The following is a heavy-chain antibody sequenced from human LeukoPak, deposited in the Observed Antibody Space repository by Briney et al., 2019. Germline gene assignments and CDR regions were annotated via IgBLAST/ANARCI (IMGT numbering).Heavy chain of an antibody. CDR1: GFTFDDYG. CDR2: INWNGGRT. D-gene: IGHD3-9*01. CDR3: ARGYSDILTGYYEDYYYMDV. V-gene: IGHV3-20*04. Sequence: GGSLRLSCAASGFTFDDYGMSWVRQAPGEGLERVSGINWNGGRTGYADSVKGRFTISRDNAKNSLYLQMNSLRAEDTALYYCARGYSDILTGYYEDYYYMDVWGKGTTVTVSS. J-gene: IGHJ6*03.